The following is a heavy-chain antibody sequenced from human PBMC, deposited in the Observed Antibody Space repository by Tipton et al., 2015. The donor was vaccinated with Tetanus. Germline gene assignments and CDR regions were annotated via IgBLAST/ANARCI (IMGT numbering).Heavy chain of an antibody. V-gene: IGHV4-39*01. Sequence: TLSLTCTVSGGSISDKKYYWGWIRQPPGRGLEWIASIYFEGSTYYSPSLKSLVTIAVDRSQNVFSLNLTSVTAADTAVYYCARHLYGYWFDPWGQGALVTVSS. CDR1: GGSISDKKYY. CDR2: IYFEGST. CDR3: ARHLYGYWFDP. D-gene: IGHD3-10*01. J-gene: IGHJ5*02.